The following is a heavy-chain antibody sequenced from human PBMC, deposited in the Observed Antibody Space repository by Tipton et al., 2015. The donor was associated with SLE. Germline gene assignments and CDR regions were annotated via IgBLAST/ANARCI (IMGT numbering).Heavy chain of an antibody. Sequence: QLVQSGAEVKKPGESLKISCKGSGYSFTSYWIGWVRQMPVKGLEWVSAISGSGGSTYYANSVKGRFTISRDNSKNTLYLQMNSLRAEDTAVYYCAKPGPLAVDSFYIWGQGTMVTVSS. J-gene: IGHJ3*02. CDR1: GYSFTSYW. D-gene: IGHD6-19*01. CDR2: ISGSGGST. CDR3: AKPGPLAVDSFYI. V-gene: IGHV3-23*04.